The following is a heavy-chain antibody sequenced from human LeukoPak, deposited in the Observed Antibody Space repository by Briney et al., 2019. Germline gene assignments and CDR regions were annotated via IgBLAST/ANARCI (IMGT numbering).Heavy chain of an antibody. V-gene: IGHV1-46*01. CDR3: ARAYYYDSSGSDPLGY. J-gene: IGHJ4*02. CDR2: INPSGGST. CDR1: GYTFTSYY. Sequence: ASVKVSCKASGYTFTSYYMHWVRQAPGQGLEWMGIINPSGGSTSYAQKFKGRVTMTRDTSTSTVYMELSSLRSDATAVYYCARAYYYDSSGSDPLGYWGQGTLVTVSS. D-gene: IGHD3-22*01.